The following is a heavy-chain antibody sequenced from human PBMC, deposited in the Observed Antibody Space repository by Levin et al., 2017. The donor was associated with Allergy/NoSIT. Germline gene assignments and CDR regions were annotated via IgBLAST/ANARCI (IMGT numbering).Heavy chain of an antibody. J-gene: IGHJ6*02. V-gene: IGHV1-18*01. CDR1: GYTFTSYG. Sequence: ASVKVSCKASGYTFTSYGISWVRQAPGQGLEWMGWISAYNGNTNYAQKLQGRVTMTTDTSTSTAYMELRSLRSDDTAVYYCARDGSGWYNYYYYGMDVWGQGTTVTVSS. D-gene: IGHD6-19*01. CDR3: ARDGSGWYNYYYYGMDV. CDR2: ISAYNGNT.